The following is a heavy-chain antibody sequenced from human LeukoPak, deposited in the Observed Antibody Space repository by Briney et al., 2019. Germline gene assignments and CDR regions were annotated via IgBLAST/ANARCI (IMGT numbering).Heavy chain of an antibody. Sequence: PGGSLRLACAASGFTFSNAWMNWVRQAPGKGLEWVGRIKSKPAGKTTTYAAPVKGRFTISRDDSRNTLYLQMNSLKTEDTAVYYCTTCGGDCYFNYWGQGTLVTVSS. J-gene: IGHJ4*02. D-gene: IGHD2-21*02. V-gene: IGHV3-15*01. CDR2: IKSKPAGKTT. CDR3: TTCGGDCYFNY. CDR1: GFTFSNAW.